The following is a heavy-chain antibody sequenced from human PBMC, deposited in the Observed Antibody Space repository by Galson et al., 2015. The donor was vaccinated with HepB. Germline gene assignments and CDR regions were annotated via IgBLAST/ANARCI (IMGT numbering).Heavy chain of an antibody. D-gene: IGHD4-11*01. J-gene: IGHJ4*02. CDR2: IWYDGSKD. CDR3: ARYYGNYRAFDY. CDR1: GNTFSSHG. Sequence: SLRLSCAASGNTFSSHGMHWVRQAPGKGLEWVALIWYDGSKDYYADSVKGRFAVSGDNFNNILYLQMNSLRAEDTAVYYCARYYGNYRAFDYWGQGTLVTVSS. V-gene: IGHV3-33*04.